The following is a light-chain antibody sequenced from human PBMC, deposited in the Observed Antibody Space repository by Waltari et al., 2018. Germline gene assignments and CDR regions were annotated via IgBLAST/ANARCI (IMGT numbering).Light chain of an antibody. CDR1: SSDVGGYNY. Sequence: QSALTQPASVSGSPGQSITISCTGTSSDVGGYNYVSWYQQHPGKAPKLMIYEVSNRPSWVSNRFAGAKSGNTASLSSSGLQAEDEADYYCSSYTSSSTLGVFGTGTKVTVL. J-gene: IGLJ1*01. CDR3: SSYTSSSTLGV. V-gene: IGLV2-14*01. CDR2: EVS.